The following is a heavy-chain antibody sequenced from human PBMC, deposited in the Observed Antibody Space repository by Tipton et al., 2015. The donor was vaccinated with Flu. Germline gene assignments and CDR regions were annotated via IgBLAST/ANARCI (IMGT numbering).Heavy chain of an antibody. Sequence: LRLSCAVSGYSIRSGYYWSWIRQPPGKGLEWIGEINHSGSTNYNPSLKSRVTISVDTSKNQFSLKLSSVTAADTAVYYCATYLSDLWSGYSGGWFDPWGQGTLVTVSS. D-gene: IGHD3-3*01. CDR3: ATYLSDLWSGYSGGWFDP. CDR2: INHSGST. J-gene: IGHJ5*02. CDR1: GYSIRSGYY. V-gene: IGHV4-34*01.